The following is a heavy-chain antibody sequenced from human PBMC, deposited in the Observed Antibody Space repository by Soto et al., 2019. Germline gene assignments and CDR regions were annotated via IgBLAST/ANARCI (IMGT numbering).Heavy chain of an antibody. V-gene: IGHV2-5*01. J-gene: IGHJ4*02. CDR1: DFSLTTRGVG. Sequence: SGPALMNPTQTLTLTCNFSDFSLTTRGVGVGWIRQPPGKALEWVALIYWNDDQRYNPSLKSRLTVTKDTSKNHVVLTMTNVDPLDTATYYCKRRSPAYGHDFWGPGTLVTVSS. CDR2: IYWNDDQ. CDR3: KRRSPAYGHDF. D-gene: IGHD3-10*01.